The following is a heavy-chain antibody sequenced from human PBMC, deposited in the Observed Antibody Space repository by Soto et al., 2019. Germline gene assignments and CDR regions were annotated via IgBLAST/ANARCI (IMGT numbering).Heavy chain of an antibody. CDR1: GFSLKTRGVH. V-gene: IGHV2-5*02. Sequence: QITLKESGPTLVKPAQTLTLTCTFSGFSLKTRGVHVGWIRQTPEKTLEWLALIYWDDEKRYSQSLESRLTISXDTXXXXXXXXMTXXDPVXXXXXXXXXGNFXYVXXXXVXYYYSFNVWGQGTTVVVSS. J-gene: IGHJ6*02. CDR3: XXGNFXYVXXXXVXYYYSFNV. CDR2: IYWDDEK. D-gene: IGHD3-16*01.